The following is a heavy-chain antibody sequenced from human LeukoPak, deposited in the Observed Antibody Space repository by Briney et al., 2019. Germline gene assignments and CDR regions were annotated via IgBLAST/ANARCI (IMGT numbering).Heavy chain of an antibody. J-gene: IGHJ4*02. V-gene: IGHV4-4*07. CDR3: ARSRRYYGSGSYYKPDSLDY. Sequence: PSETLSLTCTVSGGSISSYYWSWIRQPAGKGLEWIGRIYTSGGTNYNPSLKSRVTISVDTSKNQFSLKLSSVTAADTAVYYCARSRRYYGSGSYYKPDSLDYWGQGTLVTVSS. CDR2: IYTSGGT. D-gene: IGHD3-10*01. CDR1: GGSISSYY.